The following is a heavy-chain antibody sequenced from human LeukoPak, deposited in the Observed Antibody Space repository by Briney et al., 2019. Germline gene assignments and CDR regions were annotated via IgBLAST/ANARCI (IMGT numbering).Heavy chain of an antibody. Sequence: PGGSLRLSCAASGFTGSSHYMSRVRQAPGKGLAWVSVIYSGGSTYYADSVKGRITISRDNAKNSLYLQMNSLRAEDTAVYYCARVLAGATYFDYWGQGTLVTVSS. CDR3: ARVLAGATYFDY. CDR2: IYSGGST. CDR1: GFTGSSHY. J-gene: IGHJ4*02. D-gene: IGHD1-26*01. V-gene: IGHV3-53*01.